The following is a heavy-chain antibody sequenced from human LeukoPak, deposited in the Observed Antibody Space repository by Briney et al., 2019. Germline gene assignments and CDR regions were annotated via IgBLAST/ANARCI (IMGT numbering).Heavy chain of an antibody. Sequence: PGGSLRLSCVASGFTFSSYWMNWVRQAPGKGPEWVANIEKDGSEKNYVDSVKGRFTISRDNAKSSVYLQMNNLRAEDTAVCYCVGGAGWQSDYWGQGTPVAVSS. CDR2: IEKDGSEK. J-gene: IGHJ4*02. V-gene: IGHV3-7*04. D-gene: IGHD2-15*01. CDR1: GFTFSSYW. CDR3: VGGAGWQSDY.